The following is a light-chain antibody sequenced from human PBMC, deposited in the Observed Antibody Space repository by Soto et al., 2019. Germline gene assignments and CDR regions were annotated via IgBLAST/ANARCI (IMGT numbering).Light chain of an antibody. CDR1: HTISTS. V-gene: IGKV1-5*03. J-gene: IGKJ5*01. Sequence: QMAESHYTKNALIGDRVTVTFLACHTISTSLAWYQQKPGRPTKPLIYLASSLQSGVPARFSGSGSATEFTLSISSLQPDDFATYYCPPLNSYPICFGQRTRLVI. CDR2: LAS. CDR3: PPLNSYPIC.